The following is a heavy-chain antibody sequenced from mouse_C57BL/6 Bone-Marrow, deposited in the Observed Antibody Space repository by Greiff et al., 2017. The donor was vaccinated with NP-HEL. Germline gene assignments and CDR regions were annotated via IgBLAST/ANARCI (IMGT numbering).Heavy chain of an antibody. Sequence: QVQLKESGAELVKPGASVKLSCKASGYTFTSYWMQWVKQRPGQGLEWIGEIDPSDSYTNYNQKFKGKATLTVDTSSSTAYMQLSSLTSEDSAVYYCASPYGYPFAYWGQGTLVTVSA. J-gene: IGHJ3*01. CDR2: IDPSDSYT. D-gene: IGHD2-2*01. CDR1: GYTFTSYW. CDR3: ASPYGYPFAY. V-gene: IGHV1-50*01.